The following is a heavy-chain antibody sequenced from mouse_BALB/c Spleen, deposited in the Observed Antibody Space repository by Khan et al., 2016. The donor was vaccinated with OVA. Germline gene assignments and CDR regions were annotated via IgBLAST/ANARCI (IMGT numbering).Heavy chain of an antibody. CDR3: TRCATWFFDV. J-gene: IGHJ1*01. CDR2: IYPTGYFT. V-gene: IGHV1-63*02. CDR1: GYTFTNYW. Sequence: VQLQESGHELIRPGNTVKMSCKASGYTFTNYWLGWVKQRPGHGLEWIGDIYPTGYFTNYNETFKGKVTLNVDTSSNPAFLQLSGLTSEDSAVYFCTRCATWFFDVWGAGTTVTVSS. D-gene: IGHD1-1*01.